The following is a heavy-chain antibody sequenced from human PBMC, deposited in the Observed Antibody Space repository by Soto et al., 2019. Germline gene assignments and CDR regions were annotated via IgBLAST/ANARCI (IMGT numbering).Heavy chain of an antibody. V-gene: IGHV4-30-4*01. CDR2: IYYSGST. D-gene: IGHD5-18*01. CDR1: GGSISSGDYY. CDR3: ARGASIQLWLTGMDV. J-gene: IGHJ6*02. Sequence: PSETLSLTCTVSGGSISSGDYYWSWIRQPPGKGLEWIGYIYYSGSTYYNPSLKSRVTISVDTSKNQFSLKLSSVTAADTAVYYCARGASIQLWLTGMDVWGQGTTVTVSS.